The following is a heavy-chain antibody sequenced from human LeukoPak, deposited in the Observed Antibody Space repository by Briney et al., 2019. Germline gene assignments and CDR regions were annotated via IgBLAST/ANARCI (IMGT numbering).Heavy chain of an antibody. CDR1: AFTFGDYY. D-gene: IGHD1-26*01. V-gene: IGHV3-11*03. J-gene: IGHJ4*02. CDR3: AISHFPGIVGLDGY. Sequence: GRSLRLACAAAAFTFGDYYMRWIRQAPGKGMGLVSYISSISSYTNYADSVKGRFTPSRHNAKNSLYLQMTSLRAEDTAVYYCAISHFPGIVGLDGYWGQGTLVTVSS. CDR2: ISSISSYT.